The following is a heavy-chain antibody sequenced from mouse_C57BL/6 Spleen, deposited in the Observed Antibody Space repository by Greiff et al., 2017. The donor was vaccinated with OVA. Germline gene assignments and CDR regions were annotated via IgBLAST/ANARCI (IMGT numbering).Heavy chain of an antibody. V-gene: IGHV1-66*01. CDR3: VTGTGFDY. J-gene: IGHJ2*01. D-gene: IGHD4-1*01. CDR1: GYSFTSYY. Sequence: QVQLKESGPELVKPGASVKISCKASGYSFTSYYIHWVKQRPGQGLEWIGWIYPGSGNTKYNEKFKGKATLTADTSSSTAYMQLSSLTSEDSAVYYCVTGTGFDYWGQGTTLTVSS. CDR2: IYPGSGNT.